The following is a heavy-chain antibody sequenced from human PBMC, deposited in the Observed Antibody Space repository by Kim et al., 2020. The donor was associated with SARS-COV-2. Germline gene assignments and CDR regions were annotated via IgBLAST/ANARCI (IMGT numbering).Heavy chain of an antibody. Sequence: GGSLRLSCAASGFTFSNAWMSWVRQAPGKGLEWVGRIKSKTDGGTTDYAAPVKGRFTISRDDSKNTLYLQMNSLKTEDTAVYYCTTDLPADSSGWYSFDYWGQGTLVTVSS. D-gene: IGHD6-19*01. CDR2: IKSKTDGGTT. CDR3: TTDLPADSSGWYSFDY. V-gene: IGHV3-15*01. J-gene: IGHJ4*02. CDR1: GFTFSNAW.